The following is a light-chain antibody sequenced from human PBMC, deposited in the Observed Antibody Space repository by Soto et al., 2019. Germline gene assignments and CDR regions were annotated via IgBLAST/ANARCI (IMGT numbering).Light chain of an antibody. Sequence: QSVLTQPPSASGTPGQRVTISCSGSSSNIESNTVNWYQQLPGMAPRLLIYGYIQRPSGVPERFSGSKSGTSASLAISGLQSEDEADYYCSSFTSSNTGVFGGGTKVTVL. CDR1: SSNIESNT. V-gene: IGLV1-44*01. J-gene: IGLJ3*02. CDR3: SSFTSSNTGV. CDR2: GYI.